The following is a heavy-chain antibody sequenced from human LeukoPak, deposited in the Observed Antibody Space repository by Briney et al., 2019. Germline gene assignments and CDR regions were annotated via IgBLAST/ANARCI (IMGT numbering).Heavy chain of an antibody. D-gene: IGHD3-22*01. J-gene: IGHJ4*02. Sequence: GGSLRLSCAASGFTFSSYAMSWVRQAPGKGLEYVSAISSNGGSTYYADSVKGRFTISRDNSKNTLYLQMSSLRAEDTAVYYCVKSGVAGYYDSSGYFDYWGQGTLVTVSS. CDR3: VKSGVAGYYDSSGYFDY. CDR1: GFTFSSYA. V-gene: IGHV3-64D*06. CDR2: ISSNGGST.